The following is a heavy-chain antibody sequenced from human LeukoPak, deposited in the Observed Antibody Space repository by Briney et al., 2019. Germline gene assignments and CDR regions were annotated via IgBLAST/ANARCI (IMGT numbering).Heavy chain of an antibody. CDR3: ARGYSYGPWTY. Sequence: GGSLRLSCVASGFTFNTYSMNWVRQAPGKGLEWLSYISSSSSIIYDADSVKGRFTISRDNVKNSLYLQMNSLRAEDTAVYYCARGYSYGPWTYWGQGTLVTVSS. J-gene: IGHJ4*02. CDR1: GFTFNTYS. D-gene: IGHD5-18*01. CDR2: ISSSSSII. V-gene: IGHV3-48*01.